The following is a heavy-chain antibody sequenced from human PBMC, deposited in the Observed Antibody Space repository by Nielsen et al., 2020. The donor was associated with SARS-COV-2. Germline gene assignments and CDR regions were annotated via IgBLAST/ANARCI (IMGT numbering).Heavy chain of an antibody. D-gene: IGHD3-3*01. CDR3: AIIWSGYTDAFDI. V-gene: IGHV3-21*01. Sequence: GESLKISCAASGFTFSSYSMNWVRQAPGKGLEWVSSISSSSSYTYYADSVKGRFTISRDNAKNSLYLQMNSLRAEDTAVYYCAIIWSGYTDAFDIWGQGTMVTVSS. CDR2: ISSSSSYT. CDR1: GFTFSSYS. J-gene: IGHJ3*02.